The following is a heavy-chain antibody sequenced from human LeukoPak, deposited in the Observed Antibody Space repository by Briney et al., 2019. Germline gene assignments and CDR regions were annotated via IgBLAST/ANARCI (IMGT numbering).Heavy chain of an antibody. CDR1: GYTFTSYY. Sequence: ASVKVSCEASGYTFTSYYMHWVRQAPGQGLEWMGIINPSGGSTSYAQKFQGRVTMTRDTSTSTVYMELSSLRSEDTAVYYCARDLVLPPGFGELRFYYYYGMDVWGQGTTVTVSS. J-gene: IGHJ6*02. D-gene: IGHD3-10*01. CDR2: INPSGGST. CDR3: ARDLVLPPGFGELRFYYYYGMDV. V-gene: IGHV1-46*01.